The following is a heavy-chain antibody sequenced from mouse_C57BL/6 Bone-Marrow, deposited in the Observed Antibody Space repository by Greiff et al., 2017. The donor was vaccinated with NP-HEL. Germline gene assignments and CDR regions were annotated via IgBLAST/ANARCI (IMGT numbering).Heavy chain of an antibody. CDR1: GFTFSDFY. Sequence: EVKVVESGGGLVQSGRSLRLSCATSGFTFSDFYMEWVRQAPGKGLEWIAASRNKANDYTTEYSASVKGRFLVSRDTSQSILYLQMNALRAEDTAIYYCAREAPHYYGSRERYAMDYWGQGTSVTVSS. CDR2: SRNKANDYTT. D-gene: IGHD1-1*01. V-gene: IGHV7-1*01. CDR3: AREAPHYYGSRERYAMDY. J-gene: IGHJ4*01.